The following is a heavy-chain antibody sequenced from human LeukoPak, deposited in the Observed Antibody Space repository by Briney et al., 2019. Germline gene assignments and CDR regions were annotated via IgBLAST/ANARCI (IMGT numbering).Heavy chain of an antibody. Sequence: GASVTVSCKASGYTFTRYDINWVRQANGQGLEWMGWMNPKSGNTGYAQKFQGRVTLTRNTSISTAYMELRSLRSEDTAVYYCAREDVLNKGWYDYWGQGTLVTVSS. CDR1: GYTFTRYD. CDR3: AREDVLNKGWYDY. V-gene: IGHV1-8*01. D-gene: IGHD6-19*01. CDR2: MNPKSGNT. J-gene: IGHJ4*02.